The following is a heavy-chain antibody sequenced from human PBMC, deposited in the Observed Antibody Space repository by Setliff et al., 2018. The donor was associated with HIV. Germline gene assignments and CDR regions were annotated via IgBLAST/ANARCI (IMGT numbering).Heavy chain of an antibody. Sequence: GGSLRLSCAAAGFTFSTSEMNWVRQAPGKGLEWISYISSTGAIIYYADSVRGRFTISRDNAKNSVYLQMNSLRADDTALYYCAREFVALGNHFDKWGQGTLVTVS. CDR2: ISSTGAII. V-gene: IGHV3-48*03. J-gene: IGHJ4*02. CDR3: AREFVALGNHFDK. CDR1: GFTFSTSE.